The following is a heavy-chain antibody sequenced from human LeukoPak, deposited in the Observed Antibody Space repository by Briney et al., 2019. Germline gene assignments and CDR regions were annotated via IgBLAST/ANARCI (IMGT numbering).Heavy chain of an antibody. J-gene: IGHJ4*02. Sequence: GASVKVSCKASGGTFSSYAISWVRQAPGQGLEWMGGIIPIFGTANYAQKFQGRVTITADKSTSTAYMELSSLRSEDTAVYYCARVGQQLVGYFDYWGQGTLVTVSS. CDR1: GGTFSSYA. V-gene: IGHV1-69*06. CDR3: ARVGQQLVGYFDY. CDR2: IIPIFGTA. D-gene: IGHD6-13*01.